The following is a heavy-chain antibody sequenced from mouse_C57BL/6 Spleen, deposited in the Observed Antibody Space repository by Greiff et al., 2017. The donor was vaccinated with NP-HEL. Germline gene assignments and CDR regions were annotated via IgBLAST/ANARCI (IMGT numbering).Heavy chain of an antibody. D-gene: IGHD2-3*01. Sequence: VLLQQSGAELAKPGASVKLSCTASGYTFTSYWMLWVTQRPGQGLEWIGYINPSSGFTKYNQKFKDKATLTADKSSSTAYMQRSSLTYEDSAVYYGARRWRYAMDYWGQGTAVTVSS. CDR2: INPSSGFT. V-gene: IGHV1-7*01. CDR3: ARRWRYAMDY. J-gene: IGHJ4*01. CDR1: GYTFTSYW.